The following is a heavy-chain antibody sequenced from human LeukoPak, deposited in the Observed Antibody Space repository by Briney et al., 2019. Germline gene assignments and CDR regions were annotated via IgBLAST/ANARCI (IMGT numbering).Heavy chain of an antibody. CDR3: ARNGFADLLSYYDY. J-gene: IGHJ4*02. V-gene: IGHV3-21*04. Sequence: GGSLRLSCASSGFTFSSYTMNWVRQAPGKGLEWVSSISSSSSYIYYADSVKGRFTISRDNAKNSLYLQMNSLRAEDTAIYFCARNGFADLLSYYDYWGQGTLVTVSS. CDR2: ISSSSSYI. CDR1: GFTFSSYT. D-gene: IGHD3-10*01.